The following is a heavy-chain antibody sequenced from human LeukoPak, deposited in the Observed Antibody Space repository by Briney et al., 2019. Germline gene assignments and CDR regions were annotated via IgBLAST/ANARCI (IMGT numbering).Heavy chain of an antibody. Sequence: ASVKVSCKASGYTFTSYAISWVRQAPGQGLEWMGGIIPIFGTANYAQKFQSRVTITADESTSTAYVELSSLRSEDTAVYYCARDYPPDDYGDPNWFDPWGQGTLVTVSS. V-gene: IGHV1-69*13. J-gene: IGHJ5*02. CDR3: ARDYPPDDYGDPNWFDP. D-gene: IGHD4-17*01. CDR1: GYTFTSYA. CDR2: IIPIFGTA.